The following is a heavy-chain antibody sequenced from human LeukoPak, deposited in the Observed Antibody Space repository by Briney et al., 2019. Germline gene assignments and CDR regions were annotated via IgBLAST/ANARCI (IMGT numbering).Heavy chain of an antibody. V-gene: IGHV3-21*01. CDR2: ISSSSSYI. D-gene: IGHD6-19*01. Sequence: PGGSLSLSCAASGLTLSSYRMNWVRKAQGRGLEWAPSISSSSSYIYYADSVKGRFTISRDNAKNSLYLQMNSLRAEDTAVYYCARLSNSSGWFSLDYWGQGTLVTVSS. CDR3: ARLSNSSGWFSLDY. J-gene: IGHJ4*02. CDR1: GLTLSSYR.